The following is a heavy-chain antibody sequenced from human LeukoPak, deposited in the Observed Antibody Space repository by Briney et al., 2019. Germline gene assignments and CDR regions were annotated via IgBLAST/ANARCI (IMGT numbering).Heavy chain of an antibody. CDR2: FDPEDGET. D-gene: IGHD2-21*01. V-gene: IGHV1-24*01. J-gene: IGHJ4*02. CDR1: GYTLTELS. CDR3: ATDPVVGGDPPYYFDY. Sequence: ASVKVSCKVSGYTLTELSMHWVRQAPGKGLEWMGGFDPEDGETIYAQKFQGRVTMTEDTSTDTAYMELSSLRSEDTAVHYCATDPVVGGDPPYYFDYWGQGTLVTVSS.